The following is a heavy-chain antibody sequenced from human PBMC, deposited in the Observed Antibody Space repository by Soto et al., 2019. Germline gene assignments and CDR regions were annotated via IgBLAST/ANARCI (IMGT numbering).Heavy chain of an antibody. D-gene: IGHD2-8*01. J-gene: IGHJ4*02. Sequence: QVQLQESGPGLVKPSGTLSLTCAVSGGSISSSNWWSWVRQPPGKGREWIGEIYHSGSTNYNPSLKSRVTISVDKSKNQFSLKLSSVTAADTAVYYCARIDCTNGVCYGGGFHFDYWGQGTLVTVSS. CDR2: IYHSGST. CDR3: ARIDCTNGVCYGGGFHFDY. V-gene: IGHV4-4*02. CDR1: GGSISSSNW.